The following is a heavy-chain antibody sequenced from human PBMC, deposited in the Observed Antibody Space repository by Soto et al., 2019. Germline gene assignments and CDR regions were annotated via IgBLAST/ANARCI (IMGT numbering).Heavy chain of an antibody. J-gene: IGHJ4*02. CDR2: IYYSGST. CDR1: GGSISSSSYY. Sequence: QLQLQESGPGLVKPSKTLSLTCTVSGGSISSSSYYWGWIRQPPGKGLEWIGSIYYSGSTYYNPSLKSRVTISVDTSKNQFSLKLSSVTAADTAVYYCARHPPLRDGYNYYYFDYWGQGTLVTVSS. V-gene: IGHV4-39*01. D-gene: IGHD5-12*01. CDR3: ARHPPLRDGYNYYYFDY.